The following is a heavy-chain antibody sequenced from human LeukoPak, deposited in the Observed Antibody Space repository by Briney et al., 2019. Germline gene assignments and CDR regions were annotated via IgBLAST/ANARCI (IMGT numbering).Heavy chain of an antibody. Sequence: PSETLSLTCTVSSGSISTSNYYWGWVRQPPGKALEWIGNIFYSGSTYYSPSLKSRVTISLDTSKNQFSLKLSSVTAADTAVYYCARGSQLYQLLPPKKSNWFDPWGQGTLVTVSS. CDR2: IFYSGST. CDR1: SGSISTSNYY. J-gene: IGHJ5*02. D-gene: IGHD2-2*01. CDR3: ARGSQLYQLLPPKKSNWFDP. V-gene: IGHV4-39*07.